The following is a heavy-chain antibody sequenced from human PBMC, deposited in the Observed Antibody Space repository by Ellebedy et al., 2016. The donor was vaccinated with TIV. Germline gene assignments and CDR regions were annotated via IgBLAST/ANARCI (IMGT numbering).Heavy chain of an antibody. J-gene: IGHJ3*02. V-gene: IGHV3-74*03. CDR2: IRHDGAEK. CDR3: SRENDAFDI. CDR1: GFSLSSYW. Sequence: PGGSLRLSCAASGFSLSSYWMHWVRQAPGKGLVWVAGIRHDGAEKTYAGSVKGRFTISRDIAKNTLHLEMNSLRVEDTAVYSCSRENDAFDIWGQGTMVTVST.